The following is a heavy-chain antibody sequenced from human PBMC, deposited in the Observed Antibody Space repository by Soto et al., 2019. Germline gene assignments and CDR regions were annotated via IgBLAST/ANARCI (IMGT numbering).Heavy chain of an antibody. J-gene: IGHJ2*01. V-gene: IGHV1-18*01. D-gene: IGHD4-17*01. CDR3: ASGLMTTVTTGWYFDL. CDR2: ISAYNGNT. CDR1: GYTFTSYG. Sequence: QVQLVQSGAEVKKPGASVKVSCKASGYTFTSYGISWVRQAPGQGLEWMGWISAYNGNTNYAQKLQGRVTMTTDTSSSTDYMELRSLRSADTAVYYCASGLMTTVTTGWYFDLWGRGTLVTVSS.